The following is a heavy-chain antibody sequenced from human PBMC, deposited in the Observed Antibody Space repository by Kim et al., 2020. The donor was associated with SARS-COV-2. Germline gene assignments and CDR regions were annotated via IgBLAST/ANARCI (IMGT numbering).Heavy chain of an antibody. V-gene: IGHV3-9*01. J-gene: IGHJ4*02. CDR2: I. Sequence: IGYADSVKGRFTISRDNAKNSLYLQMNSLRAEDTALYYCAKARYGTPFDYWGQGTLVTVSS. D-gene: IGHD3-9*01. CDR3: AKARYGTPFDY.